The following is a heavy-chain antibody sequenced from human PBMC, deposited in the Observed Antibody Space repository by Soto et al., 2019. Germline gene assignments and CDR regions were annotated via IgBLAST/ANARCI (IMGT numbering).Heavy chain of an antibody. CDR1: GFTFSSYG. CDR2: ISYDGSNK. V-gene: IGHV3-30*18. Sequence: GGSLRLSCAASGFTFSSYGMHWVRQAPGKGLEWVAVISYDGSNKYYADSVKGRFTISRENSKNTLYLQMNSLRAEDTAVYYCAKVYCSSTSCPEYGYYYYYGMDVWGQGTTVTVSS. J-gene: IGHJ6*02. CDR3: AKVYCSSTSCPEYGYYYYYGMDV. D-gene: IGHD2-2*01.